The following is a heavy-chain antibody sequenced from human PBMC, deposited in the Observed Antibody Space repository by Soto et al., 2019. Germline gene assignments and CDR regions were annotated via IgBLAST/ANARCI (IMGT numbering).Heavy chain of an antibody. V-gene: IGHV1-18*04. CDR2: ISGYNGKT. D-gene: IGHD3-10*01. CDR1: GYTFRSFG. Sequence: QVQLVQSGAEVKKPGASVKVSCKASGYTFRSFGVSWVRQAPGQGPEWMGWISGYNGKTKSAQKMQSRVTMTTDTSTNTADMELRSLRPDDTAVYYCARDKIIDDFGLGSFDFWGQGTAVTVSS. J-gene: IGHJ4*02. CDR3: ARDKIIDDFGLGSFDF.